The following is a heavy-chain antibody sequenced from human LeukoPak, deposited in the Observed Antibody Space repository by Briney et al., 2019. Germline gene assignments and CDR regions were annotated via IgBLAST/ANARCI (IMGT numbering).Heavy chain of an antibody. V-gene: IGHV1-18*01. CDR2: ISPYNGNT. J-gene: IGHJ6*02. CDR3: ARDGSITMVRGVIREHGMDV. CDR1: GYTFTIYG. D-gene: IGHD3-10*01. Sequence: ASGKVSFKASGYTFTIYGFSWVRQAPGQGLGWMGWISPYNGNTNYSQKLQGRVTMTTDTSTSTAYMELRSLRSDDTAVYYCARDGSITMVRGVIREHGMDVWGQGTTVTVSS.